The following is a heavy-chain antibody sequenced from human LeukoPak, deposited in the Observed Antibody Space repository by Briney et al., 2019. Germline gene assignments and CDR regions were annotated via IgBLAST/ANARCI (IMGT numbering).Heavy chain of an antibody. V-gene: IGHV1-8*01. CDR1: GYTFTSYD. CDR3: ARDTKVAAKPGGY. Sequence: ASVKVSCKASGYTFTSYDINWVRQATGQGLEWMGWMNPNSGNTGYAQKFQGRVTMTRNTSISTAYMELSSLRSDDTAVYYCARDTKVAAKPGGYWGQGTLVTVSS. D-gene: IGHD2-15*01. J-gene: IGHJ4*02. CDR2: MNPNSGNT.